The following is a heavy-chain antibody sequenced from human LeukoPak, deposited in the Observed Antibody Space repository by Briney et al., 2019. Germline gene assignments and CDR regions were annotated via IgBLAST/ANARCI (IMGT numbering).Heavy chain of an antibody. J-gene: IGHJ5*02. CDR3: ARTEWRYCSSTSCPDWFDP. V-gene: IGHV4-30-4*08. Sequence: SQTLSLTCTVSGGSIGSGDYYWSWIRQPPGKGLVWIGYIYYSGSTYYNPSLKSRVTISVDTSKNQFSLKLSSVTAADTAVYYCARTEWRYCSSTSCPDWFDPWGQGTLVTVSS. CDR1: GGSIGSGDYY. CDR2: IYYSGST. D-gene: IGHD2-2*01.